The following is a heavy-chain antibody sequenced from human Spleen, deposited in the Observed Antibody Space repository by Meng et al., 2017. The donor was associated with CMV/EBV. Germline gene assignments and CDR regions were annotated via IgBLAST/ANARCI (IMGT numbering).Heavy chain of an antibody. CDR3: ARVPKWYFDL. V-gene: IGHV4-30-4*08. J-gene: IGHJ2*01. CDR2: IYYTGTR. Sequence: LTRDVSGDSVTSADYYWSWIRQAPGKGLEWIGNIYYTGTRYYNPSFKSRVTISQDTSKNHFSLSLSSVTAADTAVYFCARVPKWYFDLWGRGTLVTVSS. CDR1: GDSVTSADYY.